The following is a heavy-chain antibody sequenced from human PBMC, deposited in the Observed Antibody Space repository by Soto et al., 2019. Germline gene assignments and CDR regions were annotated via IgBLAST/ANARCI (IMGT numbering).Heavy chain of an antibody. V-gene: IGHV3-66*01. Sequence: PGGSLRLSCAASGFTVSSNYMSWVRQAPGKGLEWVSVIYSGGSTYYADSVKGRFTISRDNSKNTLYLQMNSLRAEDTAVYYCARVGVYGSGSSDDKGGYYYMDVWGKGTTVTVSS. D-gene: IGHD3-10*01. CDR3: ARVGVYGSGSSDDKGGYYYMDV. CDR2: IYSGGST. CDR1: GFTVSSNY. J-gene: IGHJ6*03.